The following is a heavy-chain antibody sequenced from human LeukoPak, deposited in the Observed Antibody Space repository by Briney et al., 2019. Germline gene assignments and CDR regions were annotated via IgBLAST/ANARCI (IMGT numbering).Heavy chain of an antibody. V-gene: IGHV3-11*05. J-gene: IGHJ4*02. CDR2: ISSSSSYT. Sequence: AGGSLRLSCAASGFTFSDYYMSWIRQAPGKGLEWVSYISSSSSYTDYADSVKGRFTISRDNAKNSLNLQMNSLRAEDTAVYYCARDSGYSGYSDYWGQGTLVTVPS. D-gene: IGHD5-12*01. CDR1: GFTFSDYY. CDR3: ARDSGYSGYSDY.